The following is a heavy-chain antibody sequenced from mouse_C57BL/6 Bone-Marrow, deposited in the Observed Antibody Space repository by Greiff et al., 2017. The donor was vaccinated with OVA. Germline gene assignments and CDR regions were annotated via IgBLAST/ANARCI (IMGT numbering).Heavy chain of an antibody. V-gene: IGHV1-39*01. CDR2: INPNYGTT. CDR1: GYTFTDYY. J-gene: IGHJ1*01. CDR3: VYYCGSSYRYFDF. D-gene: IGHD1-1*01. Sequence: VQLQQSGPELVKPGASVKISCKASGYTFTDYYMNWVKQRHGQSLEWIGVINPNYGTTSYNQKFKGKATLTVDQSSSTAYMQLNSLTSEDSAVYYCVYYCGSSYRYFDFWGWGTAITV.